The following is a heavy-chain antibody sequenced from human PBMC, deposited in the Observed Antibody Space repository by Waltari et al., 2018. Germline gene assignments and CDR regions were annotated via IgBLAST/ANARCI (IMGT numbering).Heavy chain of an antibody. CDR3: AKDIGLKYFGSSAYFDY. CDR2: ISGNSGSI. CDR1: GFTFDDYA. Sequence: EVQLVESGGGLVQPGRSLRLSCAASGFTFDDYAMHWVRQAPGKGLEWVSGISGNSGSIGYADSVKGRFTISRDNAKNSLYLQMNSLRAEDTALYYCAKDIGLKYFGSSAYFDYWGQGTLVTVSS. D-gene: IGHD6-6*01. J-gene: IGHJ4*02. V-gene: IGHV3-9*01.